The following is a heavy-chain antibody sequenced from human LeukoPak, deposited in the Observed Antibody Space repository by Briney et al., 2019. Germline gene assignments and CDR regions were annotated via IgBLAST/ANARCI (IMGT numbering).Heavy chain of an antibody. J-gene: IGHJ4*02. CDR2: INAGNGNT. CDR1: GYTFTSYA. D-gene: IGHD3-9*01. V-gene: IGHV1-3*01. CDR3: ARGPTALGHGRYFDWSPGD. Sequence: ASVKVSCKASGYTFTSYAMHWVRQAPGQRLEWMGWINAGNGNTKYSQKLQGRVTMTTDTSTSTAYMELRSLRSDDTAVYYCARGPTALGHGRYFDWSPGDWGQGTLVTVSS.